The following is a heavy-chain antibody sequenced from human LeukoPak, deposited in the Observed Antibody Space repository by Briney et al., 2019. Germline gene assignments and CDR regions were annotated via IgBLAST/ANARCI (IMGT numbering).Heavy chain of an antibody. D-gene: IGHD3-22*01. CDR3: AKISTKYYYDSSGYPPH. CDR1: GFTFSSYA. CDR2: ISGSGGST. Sequence: PGGSLRLSCAASGFTFSSYAMNWVRQAPGKGLEWVSSISGSGGSTYYADSVKGRFTISRDNSKNTLYLQMNSLRAEDTAVYYCAKISTKYYYDSSGYPPHWGQGTLVTVSS. V-gene: IGHV3-23*01. J-gene: IGHJ4*02.